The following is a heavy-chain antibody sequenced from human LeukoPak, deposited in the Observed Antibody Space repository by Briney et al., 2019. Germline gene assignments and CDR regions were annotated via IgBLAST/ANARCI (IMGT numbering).Heavy chain of an antibody. CDR1: GGSISSGGYY. D-gene: IGHD2-21*02. V-gene: IGHV4-31*03. CDR3: ARAWSEYCGGDCYSGLDDAFDT. CDR2: IYYSGST. Sequence: SETLSLTCTVSGGSISSGGYYWSWIRQHPGKGLEWIGYIYYSGSTYYNPSLKSRVTISVDTSKNQFSLKLSSVTAADTAVYYCARAWSEYCGGDCYSGLDDAFDTWGQGTMVTVSS. J-gene: IGHJ3*02.